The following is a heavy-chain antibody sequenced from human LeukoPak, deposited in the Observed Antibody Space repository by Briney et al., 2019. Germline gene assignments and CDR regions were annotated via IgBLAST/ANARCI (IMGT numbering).Heavy chain of an antibody. CDR1: RFTFSSYA. V-gene: IGHV3-30*17. D-gene: IGHD3-22*01. CDR3: ASTLPSDSSGYYYVGYFDY. CDR2: ISHDGDNK. Sequence: GXSLRLSCAASRFTFSSYAMHWVRQAPGKGLEWVAIISHDGDNKFYADSVKGRFTISRDNSKNTLYLQMNSLRAEDTAVYYCASTLPSDSSGYYYVGYFDYWGQGTLVTVSS. J-gene: IGHJ4*02.